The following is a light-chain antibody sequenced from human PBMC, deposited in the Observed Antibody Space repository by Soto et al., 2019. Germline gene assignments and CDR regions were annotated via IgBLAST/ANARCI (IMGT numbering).Light chain of an antibody. CDR3: QQYNNWPPWT. Sequence: EIVLTQSPATLSVSPGERATLSCRARQSVSSNLAWYQQKPGQAPRLLIYGASTRATGIPARFSGSGSGTEFTLTISSLQSEDFAVYYCQQYNNWPPWTFGQGTKVDI. V-gene: IGKV3-15*01. CDR2: GAS. CDR1: QSVSSN. J-gene: IGKJ1*01.